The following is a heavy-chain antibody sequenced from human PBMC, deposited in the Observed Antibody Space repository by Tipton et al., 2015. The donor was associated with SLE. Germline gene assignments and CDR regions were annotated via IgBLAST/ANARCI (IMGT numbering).Heavy chain of an antibody. J-gene: IGHJ3*02. CDR3: AGPYSSSSGAFDI. CDR2: ISAYNGNT. D-gene: IGHD6-6*01. V-gene: IGHV1-18*01. Sequence: QLVQSGAEVKKPGASVKVSCKASGYTFTSYGIGWVRQAPGQGLEWMGWISAYNGNTNYAQKFQGRVTITRDTSASTAYMELSSLRSEDTAVYYCAGPYSSSSGAFDIWGQGTMVTVSS. CDR1: GYTFTSYG.